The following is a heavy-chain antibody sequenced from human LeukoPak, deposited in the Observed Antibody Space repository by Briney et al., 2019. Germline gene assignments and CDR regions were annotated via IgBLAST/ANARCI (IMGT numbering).Heavy chain of an antibody. D-gene: IGHD1-1*01. CDR3: ARDHRSFITYRGFDY. J-gene: IGHJ4*02. V-gene: IGHV3-30*02. Sequence: SGGSLRLSCEASDFTFSHYGMHWVRQAPGKGLEWVSFVRYDATNKYYADSVKGRFTISRDNSKNTLFLQMNSLRPEDTAIYYCARDHRSFITYRGFDYWGQGTLVTVYS. CDR1: DFTFSHYG. CDR2: VRYDATNK.